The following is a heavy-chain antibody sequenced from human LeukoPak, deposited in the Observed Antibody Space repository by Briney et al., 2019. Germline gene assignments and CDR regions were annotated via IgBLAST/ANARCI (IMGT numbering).Heavy chain of an antibody. CDR2: IIPTFGTA. V-gene: IGHV1-69*06. J-gene: IGHJ4*02. CDR3: ARGRYGDYEYYFDY. Sequence: GASVKVSCKASGFTFTNYNMHWVRQTPGQGLEWMGGIIPTFGTANYAQKFQGRVTITADKSTSTAYMELSSLRSEDTAVYYCARGRYGDYEYYFDYWGQGTLVTVSS. D-gene: IGHD4-17*01. CDR1: GFTFTNYN.